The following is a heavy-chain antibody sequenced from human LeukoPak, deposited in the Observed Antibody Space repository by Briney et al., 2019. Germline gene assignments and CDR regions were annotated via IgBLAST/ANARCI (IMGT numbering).Heavy chain of an antibody. J-gene: IGHJ4*02. Sequence: SGRSLRLSCKASGFTFGDYAMSWVRQAPGKGLEWVGSIRSKIYGGTTEYAASVKGRFTILRDDSKSIAYLQMNSLKTEDTAVYYCTRDPTLWFGQDYWGQGTLVTVSS. CDR3: TRDPTLWFGQDY. D-gene: IGHD3-10*01. V-gene: IGHV3-49*04. CDR1: GFTFGDYA. CDR2: IRSKIYGGTT.